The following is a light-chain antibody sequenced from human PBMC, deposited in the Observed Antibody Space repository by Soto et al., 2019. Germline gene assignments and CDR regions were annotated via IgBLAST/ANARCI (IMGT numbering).Light chain of an antibody. CDR2: GAS. CDR1: QSVSSSY. J-gene: IGKJ5*01. Sequence: EIVLTQSPGTLSLSPGERATLSCRASQSVSSSYLAWYQQKPGQAPRLLIYGASSRATGIPDRFSGSGSGTDFTLTISGLEPEDFAVYYCQQDRSSPPSTFGQGTRLEIK. CDR3: QQDRSSPPST. V-gene: IGKV3-20*01.